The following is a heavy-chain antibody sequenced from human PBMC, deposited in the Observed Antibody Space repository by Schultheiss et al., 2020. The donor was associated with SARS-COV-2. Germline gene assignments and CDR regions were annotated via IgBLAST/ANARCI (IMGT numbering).Heavy chain of an antibody. V-gene: IGHV3-66*01. Sequence: GESLKISCAASRFAVSSNYMTWVRQAPGKGLEWVSVIYSCGSTYYADSVKGRFTISRDNSKNMLFLQMNSLRADDTAVYYCAREGTGRVGASNRLFDYWGQGSQVTVSS. CDR1: RFAVSSNY. CDR2: IYSCGST. CDR3: AREGTGRVGASNRLFDY. J-gene: IGHJ4*02. D-gene: IGHD3/OR15-3a*01.